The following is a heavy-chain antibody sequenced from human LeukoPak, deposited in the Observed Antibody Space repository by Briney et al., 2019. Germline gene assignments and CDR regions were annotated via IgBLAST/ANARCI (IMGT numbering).Heavy chain of an antibody. V-gene: IGHV4-59*01. CDR3: ARAVQLERPPPLIGYYYMDV. CDR1: GGSISSYY. J-gene: IGHJ6*03. D-gene: IGHD1-1*01. CDR2: IYYSGST. Sequence: KPSETLSLTCTVSGGSISSYYWSWIRQPPGKGLEWIGYIYYSGSTNYNPSLKSRVTILVDTSKNQFSLKLNSVTAADTAVYYCARAVQLERPPPLIGYYYMDVWGKGTTVTVSS.